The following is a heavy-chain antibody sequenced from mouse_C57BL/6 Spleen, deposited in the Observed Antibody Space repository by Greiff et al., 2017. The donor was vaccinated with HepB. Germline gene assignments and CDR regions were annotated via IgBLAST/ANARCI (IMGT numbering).Heavy chain of an antibody. Sequence: QVQLQQPGAELVKPGASVKLSCKASGYTFTSYWMQWVKQRPGQGLEWIGEIDPSDSYTNYNQKFKGKATLTVDTSSSTAYMQLSSLTSEDSAVYYCARGGITTVHYWGQGTTLTVSS. CDR2: IDPSDSYT. D-gene: IGHD1-1*01. CDR1: GYTFTSYW. V-gene: IGHV1-50*01. CDR3: ARGGITTVHY. J-gene: IGHJ2*01.